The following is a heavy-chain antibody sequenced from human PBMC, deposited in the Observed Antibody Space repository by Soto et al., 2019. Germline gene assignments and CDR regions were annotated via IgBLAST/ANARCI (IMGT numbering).Heavy chain of an antibody. CDR1: GASVSSNSYY. Sequence: AETLSLTCIVSGASVSSNSYYWTWIRQPPGKGLEWIGYTDYSGSTKYNPSLKSRVTISVDTSKNQFSLRVSSVTAADTAMYYCARADRQYCSVSTCYIFDYWGQGTQVTVSS. J-gene: IGHJ4*02. CDR2: TDYSGST. CDR3: ARADRQYCSVSTCYIFDY. D-gene: IGHD2-2*02. V-gene: IGHV4-61*01.